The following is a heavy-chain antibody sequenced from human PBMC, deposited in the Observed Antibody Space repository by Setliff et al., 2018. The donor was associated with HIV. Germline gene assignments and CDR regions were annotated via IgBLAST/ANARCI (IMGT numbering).Heavy chain of an antibody. D-gene: IGHD3-10*01. Sequence: SETLSLTCTVSGGSISSGRNHWSWIRQSPGKGLEWIGSVYHSGSTYYAASLKSRVTISVDTSKNQFSLKLTSVTAADTAVYYCARQPPLSALQVWFGDYWGQGILVTVSS. CDR1: GGSISSGRNH. J-gene: IGHJ4*02. CDR3: ARQPPLSALQVWFGDY. CDR2: VYHSGST. V-gene: IGHV4-39*01.